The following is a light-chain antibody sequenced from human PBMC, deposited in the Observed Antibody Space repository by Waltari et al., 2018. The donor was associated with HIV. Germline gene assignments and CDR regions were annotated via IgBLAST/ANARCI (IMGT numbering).Light chain of an antibody. V-gene: IGLV1-47*01. CDR1: TSNIGSNF. Sequence: QSVLTQPPSASGTPGQRVTISCSGSTSNIGSNFVYWYQQLPGMAPKLLIYRNNQRPSGVPYRFSGSKSGTSASLAISGLRSEDEADYYCAAWDDSLSGRWVFGGGTKVTVL. CDR2: RNN. J-gene: IGLJ3*02. CDR3: AAWDDSLSGRWV.